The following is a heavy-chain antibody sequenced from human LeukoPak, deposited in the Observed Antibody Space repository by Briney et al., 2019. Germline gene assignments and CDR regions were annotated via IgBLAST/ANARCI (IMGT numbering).Heavy chain of an antibody. CDR1: GYTFTDYY. CDR3: ATGLMITFGEHQIDY. Sequence: ASVKVSCKVSGYTFTDYYMHWAQQAPGKGLEWMGLVDPEDGETIYAEKFQGRVTITADTSTDTAYMELSSLRSEDTAVYYCATGLMITFGEHQIDYWGQGTLVTVSS. D-gene: IGHD3-16*01. CDR2: VDPEDGET. J-gene: IGHJ4*02. V-gene: IGHV1-69-2*01.